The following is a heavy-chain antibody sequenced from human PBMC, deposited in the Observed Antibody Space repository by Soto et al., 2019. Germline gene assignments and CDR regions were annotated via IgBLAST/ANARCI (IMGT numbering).Heavy chain of an antibody. CDR2: IADSGSST. Sequence: GGSLRLSCAASGCIFSNYGMHWVRQAPGKGLEWISGIADSGSSTVYADSVKGRFSISRDNSKNTLYLQLNSLRAEDTAVYYCAKRLIGSKRYFFDYWGQGTLVTVSS. CDR1: GCIFSNYG. D-gene: IGHD3-10*01. V-gene: IGHV3-23*01. J-gene: IGHJ4*02. CDR3: AKRLIGSKRYFFDY.